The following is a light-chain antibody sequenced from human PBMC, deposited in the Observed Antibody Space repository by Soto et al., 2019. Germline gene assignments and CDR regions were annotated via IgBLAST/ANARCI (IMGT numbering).Light chain of an antibody. CDR2: GAS. CDR3: QQYASSPLT. Sequence: EIVWTQSPGTLSLSSGERATLSCRASQSVRSNYLAWYQQKPGQAPRLLIYGASSRATGIPDRFGGSGSGTDFTLTISRLEPEDFAVYYCQQYASSPLTFGGGTKVEIK. V-gene: IGKV3-20*01. CDR1: QSVRSNY. J-gene: IGKJ4*01.